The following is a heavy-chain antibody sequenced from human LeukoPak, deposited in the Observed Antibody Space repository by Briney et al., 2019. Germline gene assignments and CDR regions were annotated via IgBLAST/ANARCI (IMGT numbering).Heavy chain of an antibody. J-gene: IGHJ4*02. Sequence: GGSPRLSCAASGFTFSNYGMTWVRQAPGKGLEWVSVISGSGGNTKYADSVKGRFTISRDNSKNTLYLQMNSLRTEDTAVYYCAKRDGYNSGPFDYWGQGTLVTVSS. CDR3: AKRDGYNSGPFDY. CDR2: ISGSGGNT. D-gene: IGHD5-24*01. V-gene: IGHV3-23*01. CDR1: GFTFSNYG.